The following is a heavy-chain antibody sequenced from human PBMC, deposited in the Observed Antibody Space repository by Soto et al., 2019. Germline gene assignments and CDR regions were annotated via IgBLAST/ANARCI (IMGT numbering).Heavy chain of an antibody. CDR2: VYYNENT. CDR1: GASINNFAYY. J-gene: IGHJ4*02. Sequence: SETLSLTCSVSGASINNFAYYWGWIRQPPGKGLEWIGTVYYNENTYYNPSLRSRVAISVDTAKNQFSLNLRSVTAADTAVYFCAKNQERELPRVIDFWGQGTLVTAPQ. CDR3: AKNQERELPRVIDF. V-gene: IGHV4-39*01. D-gene: IGHD1-7*01.